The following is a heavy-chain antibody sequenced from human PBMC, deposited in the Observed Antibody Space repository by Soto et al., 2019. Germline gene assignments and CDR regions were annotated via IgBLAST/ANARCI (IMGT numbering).Heavy chain of an antibody. D-gene: IGHD3-10*01. CDR3: ARTTTMARGVRLAAFDI. CDR2: IYYSGST. V-gene: IGHV4-59*01. J-gene: IGHJ3*02. Sequence: SETLSLTCTVSGGSISSYYWSWIRQPPGKGLEWIGYIYYSGSTIYNPSLKSRVTISVDTSKNQFSLKLSSVTAADTAVYYCARTTTMARGVRLAAFDIWGQGTMVTVSS. CDR1: GGSISSYY.